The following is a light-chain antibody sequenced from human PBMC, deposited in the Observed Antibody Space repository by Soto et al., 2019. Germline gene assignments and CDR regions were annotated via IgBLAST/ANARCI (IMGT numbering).Light chain of an antibody. CDR1: QIISASY. V-gene: IGKV3-20*01. CDR3: QQYGSSLPWT. Sequence: EIVLTQSPGTLSLSPGERATLSCRASQIISASYIAWYQQKPGQAPSILIYYASSRATGIPDRFSGSGSGTDFTLTISRLEPEDFAVYYCQQYGSSLPWTFGQGTKVEMK. J-gene: IGKJ1*01. CDR2: YAS.